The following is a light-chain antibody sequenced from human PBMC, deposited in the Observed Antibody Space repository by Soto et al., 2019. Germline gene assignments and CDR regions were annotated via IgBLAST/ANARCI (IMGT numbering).Light chain of an antibody. J-gene: IGKJ1*01. V-gene: IGKV1-8*01. CDR1: QDFRSY. CDR2: AAS. Sequence: AIRMTQSPSSLSASTGDRVTITCRASQDFRSYLAWYQQKPGRAPMLLIYAASTLQSGVPSRFSGSGSGTDFTLTISSLQSEDFATYYCHQYYSYPLTFGQGTKVEIK. CDR3: HQYYSYPLT.